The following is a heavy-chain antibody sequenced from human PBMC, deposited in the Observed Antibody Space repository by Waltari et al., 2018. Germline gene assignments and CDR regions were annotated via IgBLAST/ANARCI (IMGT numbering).Heavy chain of an antibody. CDR1: GGSISSYY. J-gene: IGHJ6*03. V-gene: IGHV4-4*07. CDR2: IYTSGST. CDR3: ARDGEYSSSFSYYYYMDV. D-gene: IGHD6-6*01. Sequence: QVQLQESGPGLVKPSETLSLTCTVSGGSISSYYWSWIRQPAGKGLEWIGRIYTSGSTNYNPSLKSRVTMSVDTSKNQFSLKLSSVTAADTAVYYCARDGEYSSSFSYYYYMDVWGKGTTVTISS.